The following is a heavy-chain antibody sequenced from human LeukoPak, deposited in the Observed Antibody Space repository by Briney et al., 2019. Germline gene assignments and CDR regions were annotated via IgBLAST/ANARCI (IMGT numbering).Heavy chain of an antibody. J-gene: IGHJ6*03. V-gene: IGHV3-30*03. CDR2: ISYDGSNK. CDR1: GFTVSSNY. Sequence: GGSLRLSCAASGFTVSSNYMSWVRQAPGKGLEWVAVISYDGSNKYYADSVKGRFTISRDNSKNTLYLQMNSLRAEDTAVYYCAYSSSWYAYYYYYMDVWGKGTTVTVSS. D-gene: IGHD6-13*01. CDR3: AYSSSWYAYYYYYMDV.